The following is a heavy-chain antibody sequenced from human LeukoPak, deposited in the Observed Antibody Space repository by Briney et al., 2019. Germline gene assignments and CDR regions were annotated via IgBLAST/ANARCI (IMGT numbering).Heavy chain of an antibody. D-gene: IGHD3-10*01. Sequence: PGGSLRLSCAASGFTFDDYGMSWVRQAPGKGLEWVSGINWNGGSTGYADSVKGRFTISRDNAKNSLYLQMNSLRAEDTALYHCARDGYYGSGSYYNGPHYYYHGMDVWGQGTTVTVSS. CDR1: GFTFDDYG. CDR3: ARDGYYGSGSYYNGPHYYYHGMDV. V-gene: IGHV3-20*01. J-gene: IGHJ6*02. CDR2: INWNGGST.